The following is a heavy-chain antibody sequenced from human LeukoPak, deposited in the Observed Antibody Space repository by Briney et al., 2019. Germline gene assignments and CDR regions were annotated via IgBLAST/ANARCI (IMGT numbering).Heavy chain of an antibody. Sequence: GGSLRLSCAASGFTFSSYSMNWVRQAPGKGLEWVSYISSSSSTIYYADSVKGRFTISRDNAKNSLYLQMNSLRAEDTAVYYCAGSIVGATTEWFDPWGQGTLVTVSS. CDR1: GFTFSSYS. CDR3: AGSIVGATTEWFDP. D-gene: IGHD1-26*01. CDR2: ISSSSSTI. J-gene: IGHJ5*02. V-gene: IGHV3-48*01.